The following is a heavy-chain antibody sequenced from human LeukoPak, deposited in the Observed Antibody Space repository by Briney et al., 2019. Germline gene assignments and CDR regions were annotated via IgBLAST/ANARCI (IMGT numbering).Heavy chain of an antibody. CDR1: GGSISSSSYY. CDR3: ARDPGYSSGWYGGDYFDY. J-gene: IGHJ4*02. D-gene: IGHD6-19*01. V-gene: IGHV4-39*07. Sequence: SETLSLTCTVSGGSISSSSYYWGWIRQPPAKGLEWIGSIYYSGSTNYNPSLKSRVTMSVDTSKNQFSLKLSSVTAADTAVYYCARDPGYSSGWYGGDYFDYWGQGTLVTVSS. CDR2: IYYSGST.